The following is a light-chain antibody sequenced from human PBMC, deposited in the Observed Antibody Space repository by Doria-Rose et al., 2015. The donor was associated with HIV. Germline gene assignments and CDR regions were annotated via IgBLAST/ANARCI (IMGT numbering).Light chain of an antibody. CDR2: DGS. J-gene: IGKJ1*01. CDR3: HQYGTSWT. Sequence: LTQSPGTLSLSPGERATLSCRASQSFSSTYLAWYQQKPGQAPSLLIYDGSTRATGIPGRFSASGPGTDFTLTINRLEPEDFALYYCHQYGTSWTFGQGTKVEI. V-gene: IGKV3-20*01. CDR1: QSFSSTY.